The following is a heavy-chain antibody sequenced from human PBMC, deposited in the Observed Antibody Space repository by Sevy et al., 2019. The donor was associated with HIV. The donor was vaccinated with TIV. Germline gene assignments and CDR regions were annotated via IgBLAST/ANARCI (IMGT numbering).Heavy chain of an antibody. J-gene: IGHJ3*02. CDR2: SYYSGST. CDR1: GGSVSSGSYY. Sequence: SETLSLTCTVSGGSVSSGSYYWSWIRQPPGKGLEWIGYSYYSGSTNYNPSLKSRVTISVDTSKNQFSLKLSSVTAADTALYYCARSGYSYGYLNFAIDIWGQGTMVTVSS. CDR3: ARSGYSYGYLNFAIDI. D-gene: IGHD5-18*01. V-gene: IGHV4-61*01.